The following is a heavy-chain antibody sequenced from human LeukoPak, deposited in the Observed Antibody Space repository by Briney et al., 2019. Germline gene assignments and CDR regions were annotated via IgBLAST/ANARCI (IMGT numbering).Heavy chain of an antibody. Sequence: PGGSLRLSCEASEFILSSYAMSWVRQAPGKGLEWVSSISSSSDYRYYADSVKGRFTISRDNAKNSLYLQMNSLRAEDTAVYYCAPFSGVGYNFVSWGQGTLVTVSS. CDR1: EFILSSYA. CDR3: APFSGVGYNFVS. V-gene: IGHV3-21*01. CDR2: ISSSSDYR. D-gene: IGHD5-24*01. J-gene: IGHJ4*02.